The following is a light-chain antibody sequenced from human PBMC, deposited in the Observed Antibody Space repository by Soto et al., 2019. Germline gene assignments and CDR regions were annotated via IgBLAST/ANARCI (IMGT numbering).Light chain of an antibody. CDR2: GTN. CDR1: SGSVSTNYY. V-gene: IGLV8-61*01. Sequence: QTVVTQEPSFSGSPGGTVTRTCGLSSGSVSTNYYPSWYQQTPGQAPRTLIYGTNTRSSGVPDRFSGSILGNKAALTIAGAQADDESDYYCVLYMGSGISVFGGGTNLTVL. J-gene: IGLJ2*01. CDR3: VLYMGSGISV.